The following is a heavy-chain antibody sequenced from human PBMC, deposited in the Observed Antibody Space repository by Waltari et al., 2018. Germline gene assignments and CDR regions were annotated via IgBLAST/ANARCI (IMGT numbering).Heavy chain of an antibody. CDR1: GGSIISSDYY. D-gene: IGHD3-16*01. Sequence: QVQLQESGPGLVKPSQTLSLPCTVPGGSIISSDYYWSWIRQSPGKGLEWIGYISDSGNTYYNSSLKSRVTMSMDTSRNQFSLRLTSVTDADTAVYYCAREIYTTNWFDPWGQGSLVTVSS. CDR3: AREIYTTNWFDP. V-gene: IGHV4-30-4*01. CDR2: ISDSGNT. J-gene: IGHJ5*02.